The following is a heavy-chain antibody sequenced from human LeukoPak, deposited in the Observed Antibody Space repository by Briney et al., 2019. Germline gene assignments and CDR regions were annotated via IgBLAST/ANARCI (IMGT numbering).Heavy chain of an antibody. Sequence: ASVKVSCKASGYTFTSYDINWVRQATGQGLEWMGWMNPNSGNTGYAQKFQGRVTITRNTSISTAYMELSSLRSEDTAVYYCARLVVTAPLRGFYYYYYMDVWGKGTTVTVSS. CDR2: MNPNSGNT. D-gene: IGHD2-21*02. V-gene: IGHV1-8*03. CDR1: GYTFTSYD. J-gene: IGHJ6*03. CDR3: ARLVVTAPLRGFYYYYYMDV.